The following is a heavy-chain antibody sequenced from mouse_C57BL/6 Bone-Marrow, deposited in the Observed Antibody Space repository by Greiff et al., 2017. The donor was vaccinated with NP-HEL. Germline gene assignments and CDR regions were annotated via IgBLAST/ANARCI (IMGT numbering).Heavy chain of an antibody. Sequence: VQLQQSGAELVKPGASVKLSCKASGYTFTSYWMQWVKQRPGQGLEWIGEIDPSDSYTNYNQKFKGKATLTVDTSSSTAYMQLSSLTSEDSAVYYCATPWFAYWGQGTLVTVSA. CDR3: ATPWFAY. CDR1: GYTFTSYW. V-gene: IGHV1-50*01. J-gene: IGHJ3*01. CDR2: IDPSDSYT.